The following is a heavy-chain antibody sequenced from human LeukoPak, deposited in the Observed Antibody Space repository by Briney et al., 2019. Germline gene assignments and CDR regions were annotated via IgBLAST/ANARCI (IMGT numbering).Heavy chain of an antibody. Sequence: ASVKVSCKASGYTFTSYAMNWVRQAPGQGLERMGWINTNTGNPTYAQGFTGRFVFSLDTSVSTAYLQISSLKAEDTAVYYCARDGIAYCGGDCYSQKDYWGQGTLVTVSS. J-gene: IGHJ4*02. D-gene: IGHD2-21*02. CDR2: INTNTGNP. CDR1: GYTFTSYA. CDR3: ARDGIAYCGGDCYSQKDY. V-gene: IGHV7-4-1*02.